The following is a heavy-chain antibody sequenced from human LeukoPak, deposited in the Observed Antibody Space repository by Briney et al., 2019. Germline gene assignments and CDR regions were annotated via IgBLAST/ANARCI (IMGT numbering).Heavy chain of an antibody. J-gene: IGHJ3*02. Sequence: PSQTLSLTWTVSGGSISSGDHHWSWIRHPPGKGLEWIGYIYYSGSTYYNPSFKSRVTISVDTSKNYFSLKLSSVTAADTAVYYCARTAYRNYVGEAAFDIWGQGTMVTVSS. D-gene: IGHD1-7*01. CDR2: IYYSGST. CDR3: ARTAYRNYVGEAAFDI. CDR1: GGSISSGDHH. V-gene: IGHV4-30-4*01.